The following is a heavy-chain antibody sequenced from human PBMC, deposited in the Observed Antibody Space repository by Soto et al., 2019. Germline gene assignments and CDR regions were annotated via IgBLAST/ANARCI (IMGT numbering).Heavy chain of an antibody. D-gene: IGHD3-3*01. Sequence: GASVKVSCKASGYTFTGYYMHWVRQAPGQGLEWMGWINPNSGGTNYAQKFQGWVTMTRDTSISTAYMELSRLRSDDTAVYYCAREKDYVFGVVRGVRNWFDPWGQGTLVTVSS. CDR2: INPNSGGT. CDR1: GYTFTGYY. CDR3: AREKDYVFGVVRGVRNWFDP. J-gene: IGHJ5*02. V-gene: IGHV1-2*04.